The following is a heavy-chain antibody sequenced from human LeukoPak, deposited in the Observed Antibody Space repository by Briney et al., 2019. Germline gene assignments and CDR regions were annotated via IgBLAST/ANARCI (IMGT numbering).Heavy chain of an antibody. Sequence: APVKVSCKAADYPFTTYVISWVRQSPGQGLEWMGWIRRFDGNTKSSQKLQGRVTMTTDTSTSTAYMELRSLRSDDTAVYYCARGCSTSCDWFDPWGEGTLVTVAS. J-gene: IGHJ5*02. CDR2: IRRFDGNT. CDR1: DYPFTTYV. D-gene: IGHD2-2*01. CDR3: ARGCSTSCDWFDP. V-gene: IGHV1-18*01.